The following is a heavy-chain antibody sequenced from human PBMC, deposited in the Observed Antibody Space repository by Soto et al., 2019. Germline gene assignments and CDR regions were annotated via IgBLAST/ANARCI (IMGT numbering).Heavy chain of an antibody. CDR3: AKGGRFPEARYYFLDV. CDR2: INDSGST. CDR1: GESFSGYY. J-gene: IGHJ6*03. Sequence: QVPLQQRGAGLLKPSETLSLTCVVDGESFSGYYWTWIRQPPGKGLEWIGEINDSGSTNHKPSLKSRVTMSIDTSKNQFSLNLRSVTAADTGVYYCAKGGRFPEARYYFLDVWGNGTTVTVSS. V-gene: IGHV4-34*01. D-gene: IGHD3-3*01.